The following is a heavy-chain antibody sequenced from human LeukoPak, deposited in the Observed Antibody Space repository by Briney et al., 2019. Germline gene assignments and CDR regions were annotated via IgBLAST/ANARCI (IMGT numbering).Heavy chain of an antibody. V-gene: IGHV4-61*01. D-gene: IGHD7-27*01. CDR1: GYSISSGYY. CDR3: ARAPVELGMTVIPDY. Sequence: SETLSLTCAVSGYSISSGYYWGWIRQPPGKGLEWIGYIYYSGSTNYNPSLKSRVTISVDTSKNQFSLKLSSVTAADTAVYYCARAPVELGMTVIPDYWGQGTLVTVSS. CDR2: IYYSGST. J-gene: IGHJ4*02.